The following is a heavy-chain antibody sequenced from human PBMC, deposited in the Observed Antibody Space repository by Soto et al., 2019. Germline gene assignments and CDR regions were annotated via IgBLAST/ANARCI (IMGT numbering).Heavy chain of an antibody. Sequence: QVQLVESGGGVVQPGRSLRLSCAASEFTLSRFAMHWVRQAPGKGLEWVAVISYDGSNKYYADSVKGRFTISRDNSKNTLYLQMNSLRAEDTAVYYCARDSRYYYGSGSYYNYYGMDVWGQGTTVTVSS. CDR3: ARDSRYYYGSGSYYNYYGMDV. D-gene: IGHD3-10*01. V-gene: IGHV3-30-3*01. CDR1: EFTLSRFA. CDR2: ISYDGSNK. J-gene: IGHJ6*02.